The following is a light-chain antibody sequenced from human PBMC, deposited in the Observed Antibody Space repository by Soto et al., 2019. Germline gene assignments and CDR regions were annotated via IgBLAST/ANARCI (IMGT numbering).Light chain of an antibody. J-gene: IGKJ5*01. CDR2: DAS. CDR3: QQYQTYST. V-gene: IGKV1-5*01. CDR1: QSIRSL. Sequence: DIQMTQSNTTLSASVGYRVTITCRASQSIRSLLAWYQQTPGKAPKVLIYDASSLGSGVPSRFSGSGSGTEFTLTISSLQPDDFATYFCQQYQTYSTFGQGTRLEI.